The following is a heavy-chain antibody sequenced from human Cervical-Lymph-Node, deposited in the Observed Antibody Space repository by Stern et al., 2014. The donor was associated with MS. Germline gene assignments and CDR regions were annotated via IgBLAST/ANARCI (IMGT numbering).Heavy chain of an antibody. Sequence: QVQLVESGAEVKKPGSSVKVSCKASGGTFSSYAISWVRQAPGLGLEWMGGIIPIFGIANYAQKFQGRVTITADKSTSTAYMELSSLRSEDTAVYYCARDRKQLVREGCFDYWGQGTLVTVSS. CDR3: ARDRKQLVREGCFDY. D-gene: IGHD6-6*01. CDR2: IIPIFGIA. CDR1: GGTFSSYA. J-gene: IGHJ4*02. V-gene: IGHV1-69*17.